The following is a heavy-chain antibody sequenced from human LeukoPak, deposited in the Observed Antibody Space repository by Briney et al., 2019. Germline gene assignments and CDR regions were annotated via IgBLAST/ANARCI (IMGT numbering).Heavy chain of an antibody. CDR3: AREGYCSSTSCLYYYYGVDV. CDR2: IIPIFGTA. CDR1: GGTFSSYA. Sequence: SVKVSCKASGGTFSSYAISWVRQAPGQGLEWMGGIIPIFGTANYAQKFQGRVTITADESTSTAYMELSSLRSEDTAVYYCAREGYCSSTSCLYYYYGVDVWGQGTTVTVSS. J-gene: IGHJ6*02. D-gene: IGHD2-2*01. V-gene: IGHV1-69*13.